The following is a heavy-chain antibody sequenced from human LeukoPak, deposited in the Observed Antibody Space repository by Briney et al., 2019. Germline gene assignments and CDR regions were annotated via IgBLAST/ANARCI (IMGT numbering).Heavy chain of an antibody. CDR1: GGSFSGYY. V-gene: IGHV4-34*01. J-gene: IGHJ4*02. D-gene: IGHD6-13*01. CDR3: ARGRAAAGYFDY. Sequence: PSETLSLTCAVYGGSFSGYYWSWTRQPPGKGLEWIGEINHSGSTNYNPSLKSRVTISVDTSKNQFSLKLSSVTAADTAVYYCARGRAAAGYFDYWGQGTLVTVSS. CDR2: INHSGST.